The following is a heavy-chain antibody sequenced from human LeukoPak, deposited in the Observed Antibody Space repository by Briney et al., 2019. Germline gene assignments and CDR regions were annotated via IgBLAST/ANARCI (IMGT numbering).Heavy chain of an antibody. V-gene: IGHV3-9*01. CDR2: INWNSGSI. CDR1: GFTFDDYG. J-gene: IGHJ6*02. D-gene: IGHD1-14*01. CDR3: AKDRTGYYYGFDV. Sequence: GGSLRLSCAASGFTFDDYGMHWVRQAPGKGLEWVSGINWNSGSIGYADSVKGRFTISRDNAKKSLYLQMNSLRAEDTALYYCAKDRTGYYYGFDVWGQGTTVTVSS.